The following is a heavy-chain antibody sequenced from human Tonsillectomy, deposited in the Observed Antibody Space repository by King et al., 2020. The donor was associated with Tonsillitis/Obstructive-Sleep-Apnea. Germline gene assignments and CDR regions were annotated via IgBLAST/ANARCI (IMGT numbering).Heavy chain of an antibody. D-gene: IGHD2-2*01. CDR1: GYTFTSYY. CDR2: INPSGGST. CDR3: ARGYCSSTSCYSKGY. V-gene: IGHV1-46*01. J-gene: IGHJ4*02. Sequence: VQLVESGAEVKKPGASVKVSCKASGYTFTSYYMHWVRQAPGQGREWMGIINPSGGSTSYAQKFQGRVTMTRDTSTSTVYMELSSLGSEDTAVYYCARGYCSSTSCYSKGYWGQGPLVTVSS.